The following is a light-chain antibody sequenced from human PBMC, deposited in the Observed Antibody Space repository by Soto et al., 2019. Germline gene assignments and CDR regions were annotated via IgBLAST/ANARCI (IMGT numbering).Light chain of an antibody. V-gene: IGLV2-14*01. CDR1: SSDVGVYNY. J-gene: IGLJ2*01. CDR2: DVS. CDR3: SAYTSSSTDGV. Sequence: QSAMTKPASVSGSPGQSITISCTGTSSDVGVYNYVSWYPQHPGKAPKLMIYDVSNRPSGVSNRFSGSKSGNTASLTISGLQAEEVADYDCSAYTSSSTDGVFGGGTKLTVL.